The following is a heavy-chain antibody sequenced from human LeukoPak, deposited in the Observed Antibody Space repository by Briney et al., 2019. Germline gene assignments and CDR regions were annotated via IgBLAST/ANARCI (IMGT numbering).Heavy chain of an antibody. J-gene: IGHJ4*02. CDR3: ARHGPIGPKRGYFDY. CDR2: INHSGST. V-gene: IGHV4-34*01. D-gene: IGHD1-26*01. CDR1: GGSFSGYY. Sequence: SETLSVTCAVYGGSFSGYYWSWIRQPPGKGLEWIGEINHSGSTNYNPSLKSRVTISVDTSKNQFSLKLNSVTAADTAVYYCARHGPIGPKRGYFDYWGQGALVTVSS.